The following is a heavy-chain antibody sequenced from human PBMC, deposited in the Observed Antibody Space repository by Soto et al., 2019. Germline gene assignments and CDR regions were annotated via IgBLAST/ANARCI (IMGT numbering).Heavy chain of an antibody. CDR1: CGSISSGGYY. CDR2: IYYSGST. J-gene: IGHJ6*02. V-gene: IGHV4-31*03. CDR3: ARVGAAYGMDV. Sequence: SETLSLTCTVSCGSISSGGYYWSWIRQHPGKGLGWIGYIYYSGSTYYNPSLKSRVTISVDTSKNQFSLKLSSVTAADTAVYYCARVGAAYGMDVWGQGTTVTVSS.